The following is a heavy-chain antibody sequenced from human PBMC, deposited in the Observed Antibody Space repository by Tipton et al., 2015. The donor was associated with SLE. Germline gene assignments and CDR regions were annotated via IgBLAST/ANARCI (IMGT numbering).Heavy chain of an antibody. V-gene: IGHV3-48*03. CDR2: IGSSGSTI. CDR1: GFTFSSYE. D-gene: IGHD1-7*01. Sequence: SLRLSCAASGFTFSSYEMNWVRQAPGKGLEWVSYIGSSGSTIYYADSVKGRFTISRDNAKNSLYLQMNSLRAEDTAVYYCARDKESHNWNWGYYYYYGMDVWGQGTTVTVSS. J-gene: IGHJ6*02. CDR3: ARDKESHNWNWGYYYYYGMDV.